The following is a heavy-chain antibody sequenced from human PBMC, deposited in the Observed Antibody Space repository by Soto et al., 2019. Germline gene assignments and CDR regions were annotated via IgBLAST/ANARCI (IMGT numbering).Heavy chain of an antibody. CDR3: ARDLVPAAIKSVYYYGMDV. CDR1: GYTFTSYG. Sequence: GASVKVSCKASGYTFTSYGISWVRQAPGQGLEWMGWISAYNGNTNYAQKLQGRVTMTTDTSTSTAYMELRSLRSDDTAVYYCARDLVPAAIKSVYYYGMDVWGQGTTVTVS. D-gene: IGHD2-2*01. CDR2: ISAYNGNT. V-gene: IGHV1-18*04. J-gene: IGHJ6*02.